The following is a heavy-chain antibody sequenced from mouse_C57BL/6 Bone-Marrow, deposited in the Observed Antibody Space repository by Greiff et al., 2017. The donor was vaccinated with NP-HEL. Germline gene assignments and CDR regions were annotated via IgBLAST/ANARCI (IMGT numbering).Heavy chain of an antibody. D-gene: IGHD1-1*01. CDR3: AVSSCAY. J-gene: IGHJ3*01. V-gene: IGHV5-17*01. CDR2: ISSGSSTI. Sequence: EVKVVESGGGLVKPGGSLKLSCAASGFTFSDYGMHWVRQAPEKGLEWVAYISSGSSTIYYADTVKGRFTISRDNAKNTLFLQMTSLRSEDTAMYYCAVSSCAYWGQGTLVTVSA. CDR1: GFTFSDYG.